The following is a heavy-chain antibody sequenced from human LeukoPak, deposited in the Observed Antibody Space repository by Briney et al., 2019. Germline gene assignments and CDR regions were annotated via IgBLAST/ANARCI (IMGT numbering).Heavy chain of an antibody. D-gene: IGHD3-3*02. Sequence: SEALSLTCTVSGGSISSYYWSWIRQPPGKGLEWIGYIYYSGTTNYNPSLKSRVTMSVDTSKNQFSLKLSSVTAADTAVSYCATSPRRALANWFDPWGQGTLVTVSS. J-gene: IGHJ5*02. V-gene: IGHV4-59*01. CDR1: GGSISSYY. CDR3: ATSPRRALANWFDP. CDR2: IYYSGTT.